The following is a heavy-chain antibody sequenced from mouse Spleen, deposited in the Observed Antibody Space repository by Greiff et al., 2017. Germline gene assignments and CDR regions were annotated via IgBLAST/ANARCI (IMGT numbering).Heavy chain of an antibody. V-gene: IGHV1-39*01. CDR2: INPNYGTT. CDR1: GYSFTDYN. CDR3: ARESLTTPRDYFDY. J-gene: IGHJ2*01. D-gene: IGHD1-1*01. Sequence: VHVKQSGPELVKPGASVKISCKASGYSFTDYNMNWVKQSNGKSLEWIGVINPNYGTTSYNQKFKGKATLTVDQSSSTAYMQLNSLTSEDSAVYYCARESLTTPRDYFDYWGQGTTLTVSS.